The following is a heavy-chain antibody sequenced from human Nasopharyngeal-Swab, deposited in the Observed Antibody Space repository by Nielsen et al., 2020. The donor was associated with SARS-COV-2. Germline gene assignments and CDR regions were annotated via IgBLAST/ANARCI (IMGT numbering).Heavy chain of an antibody. Sequence: ASVKVSCKASGYTFTSYGISWVRQAPGQGLEWMGWISAYNGNTNYAQKLQGRVTMTTGTSTSTAYMELRSLRSDDTAAYYCASNPIYCSSTSCYHDAFDIWGQGTMVTVSS. CDR2: ISAYNGNT. J-gene: IGHJ3*02. CDR3: ASNPIYCSSTSCYHDAFDI. V-gene: IGHV1-18*01. D-gene: IGHD2-2*01. CDR1: GYTFTSYG.